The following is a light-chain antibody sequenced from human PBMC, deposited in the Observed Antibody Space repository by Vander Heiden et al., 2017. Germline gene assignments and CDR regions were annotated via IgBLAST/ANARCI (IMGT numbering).Light chain of an antibody. CDR2: GAS. Sequence: EIVLTQSPGTLSLSPGERATLSCRTSQTISSRYLAWYQHRPGQTPRLLIYGASNRATGIPDRFSGGGSGTDFTLTISRLEPEDFAVYYCQHFGSFTGWTFGQGTKVEIK. CDR3: QHFGSFTGWT. V-gene: IGKV3-20*01. J-gene: IGKJ1*01. CDR1: QTISSRY.